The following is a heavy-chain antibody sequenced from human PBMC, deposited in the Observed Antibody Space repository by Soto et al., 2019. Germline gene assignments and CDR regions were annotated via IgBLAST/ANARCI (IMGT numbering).Heavy chain of an antibody. CDR3: AKASTYEYVWGSFRYYFDH. D-gene: IGHD3-16*02. Sequence: GGSLRLSCAASGFTFNIYAMSWVRQAPGKGLEWVSGISGSGDRTHFVDSLKGRFTISRDNVKNTLYLQMNSLRAEDTAVYYCAKASTYEYVWGSFRYYFDHWGQGALVTVSS. J-gene: IGHJ4*02. CDR2: ISGSGDRT. CDR1: GFTFNIYA. V-gene: IGHV3-23*01.